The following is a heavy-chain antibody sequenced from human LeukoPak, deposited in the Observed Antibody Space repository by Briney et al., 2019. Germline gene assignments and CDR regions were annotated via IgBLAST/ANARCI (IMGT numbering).Heavy chain of an antibody. Sequence: PGGSLRLSCTASGFTFGDYAMSWFRQAPGKGLEWVGFIRSKAYGGTTEYAASVKGRFTISRDDSKSIAYLQMNSLKTGDTAVYYCTRADWVEGAFDIWGQGTMVTVSS. J-gene: IGHJ3*02. V-gene: IGHV3-49*03. CDR1: GFTFGDYA. D-gene: IGHD2-15*01. CDR2: IRSKAYGGTT. CDR3: TRADWVEGAFDI.